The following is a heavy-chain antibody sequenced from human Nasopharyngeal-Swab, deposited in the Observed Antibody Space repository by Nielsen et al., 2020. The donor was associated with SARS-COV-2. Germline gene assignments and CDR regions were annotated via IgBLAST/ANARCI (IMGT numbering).Heavy chain of an antibody. J-gene: IGHJ5*02. CDR1: GDSVTSYY. Sequence: SQTHSLTRAISGDSVTSYYWGWIRQPPGKGLEWIGSMYHSGHTYHNLSLKSRVTISVDTSKNQVSLNLTSVTAADTAVYYCARHLSDVDSPMVPWFDPWGQGTLVTVSS. V-gene: IGHV4-38-2*01. CDR3: ARHLSDVDSPMVPWFDP. CDR2: MYHSGHT. D-gene: IGHD3-10*01.